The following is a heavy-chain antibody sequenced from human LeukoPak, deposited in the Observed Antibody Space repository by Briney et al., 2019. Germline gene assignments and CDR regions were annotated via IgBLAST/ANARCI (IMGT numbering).Heavy chain of an antibody. J-gene: IGHJ4*02. CDR2: IYYTET. D-gene: IGHD4/OR15-4a*01. V-gene: IGHV4-59*08. CDR1: GGSVSNYY. CDR3: ARGPLLGDDYDPPFRY. Sequence: SETLSLTCTVSGGSVSNYYWSWIRQSPGKGLEWIGYIYYTETSYNPSLKSRVTISIDKSKNQFSLKLTSVTAADSAVYFCARGPLLGDDYDPPFRYWGQGTLVTVSS.